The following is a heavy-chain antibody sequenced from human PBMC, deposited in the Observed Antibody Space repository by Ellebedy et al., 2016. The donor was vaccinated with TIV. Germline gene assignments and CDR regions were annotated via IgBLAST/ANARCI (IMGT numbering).Heavy chain of an antibody. CDR1: GFTFSRFW. J-gene: IGHJ4*02. Sequence: GESLKISCAASGFTFSRFWMAWVRQAPGKGLEWVATINQGGSEAYYVDSVKGLFTISRDNSKNSLYLQMNSLRADDTALYYCASAARGSGAYESFWGQGTLVTVSS. D-gene: IGHD5-12*01. CDR2: INQGGSEA. CDR3: ASAARGSGAYESF. V-gene: IGHV3-7*01.